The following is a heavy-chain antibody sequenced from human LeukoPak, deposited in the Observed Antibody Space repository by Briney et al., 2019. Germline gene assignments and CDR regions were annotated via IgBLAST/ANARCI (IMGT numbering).Heavy chain of an antibody. CDR2: ISSSSSVI. V-gene: IGHV3-48*01. D-gene: IGHD3-9*01. CDR1: GFTFSSYS. J-gene: IGHJ4*02. CDR3: ARDAFQAGYLGGYFDY. Sequence: GGSLRLSCAASGFTFSSYSMNWVRQTPGKGLEWVSYISSSSSVIYYAGSVKGRFTISRDNAKNSLYLQMSSLRAEDTAVYYCARDAFQAGYLGGYFDYWGQGTLVTVSS.